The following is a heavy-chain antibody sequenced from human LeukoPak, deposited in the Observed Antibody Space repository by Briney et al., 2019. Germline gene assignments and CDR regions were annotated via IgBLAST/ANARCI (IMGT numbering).Heavy chain of an antibody. CDR3: ARYLVGPLVGSYYSHYMDV. CDR2: IYYSGST. CDR1: GGSISSSSYY. Sequence: SETLSLTCTVSGGSISSSSYYWGWIRQPLGKGLEWIGSIYYSGSTYYNPSLKGRVTISLDTSKNQFSLKMSSVTAADTAVYYCARYLVGPLVGSYYSHYMDVWGKGTTVTISS. V-gene: IGHV4-39*07. J-gene: IGHJ6*03. D-gene: IGHD2-2*01.